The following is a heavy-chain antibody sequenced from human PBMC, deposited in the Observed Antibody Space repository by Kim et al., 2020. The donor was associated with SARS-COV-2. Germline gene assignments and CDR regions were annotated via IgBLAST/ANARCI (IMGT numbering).Heavy chain of an antibody. CDR3: TPSPGVIHSRRGNY. J-gene: IGHJ4*02. V-gene: IGHV3-15*01. D-gene: IGHD3-10*01. CDR1: GFTFSNAW. Sequence: GGSLRLSCAASGFTFSNAWMSWVRQAPGKGLEWVGRIKSKTDGGTTDYAAPVKGRFTISRDDSKNTLYLQMNSLKTEDTAVYYCTPSPGVIHSRRGNYWGQGTLVTVSS. CDR2: IKSKTDGGTT.